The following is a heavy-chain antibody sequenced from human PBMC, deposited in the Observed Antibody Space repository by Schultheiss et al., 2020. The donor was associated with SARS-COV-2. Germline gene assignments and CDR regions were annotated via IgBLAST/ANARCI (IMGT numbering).Heavy chain of an antibody. V-gene: IGHV4-59*01. Sequence: SETLSLTCTVSGGSISSYYWSWIRQPPGKGLEWIGEINHSGSTNYNPSLKSRVTISVDTSKNQFSLKLSSVTAADTAVYYCARDRGEGYYFDYWGQGTLVTVAS. CDR3: ARDRGEGYYFDY. D-gene: IGHD3-10*01. CDR2: INHSGST. CDR1: GGSISSYY. J-gene: IGHJ4*02.